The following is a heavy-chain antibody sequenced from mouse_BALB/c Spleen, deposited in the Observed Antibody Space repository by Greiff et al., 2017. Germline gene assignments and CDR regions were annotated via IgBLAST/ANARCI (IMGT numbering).Heavy chain of an antibody. D-gene: IGHD1-2*01. V-gene: IGHV5-6-5*01. Sequence: EVKVVESGGGLVKPGGSLKLSCAASGFTFSSYAMSWVRQTPEKRLEWVASISSGGSTYYPDSVKGRFTISRDNARNILYLQMSSLRSEDTAMYYCARGGLIHYYGHWYFDVWGAGTTVTVSS. CDR3: ARGGLIHYYGHWYFDV. CDR2: ISSGGST. J-gene: IGHJ1*01. CDR1: GFTFSSYA.